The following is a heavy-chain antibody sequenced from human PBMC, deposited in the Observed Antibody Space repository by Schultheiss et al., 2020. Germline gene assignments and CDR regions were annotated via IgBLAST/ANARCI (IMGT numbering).Heavy chain of an antibody. Sequence: GGSMRLSCAASGFTFSSYGMHWVRQAPGKGLEWVAVIWYDGSNKYYADSVKGRFTISRDNSKNTLYLQMNSLRAEDTAVYYCAKPRSRGYYYDSSGYFDYWGQGTLVTVAS. CDR3: AKPRSRGYYYDSSGYFDY. J-gene: IGHJ4*02. CDR1: GFTFSSYG. V-gene: IGHV3-33*06. D-gene: IGHD3-22*01. CDR2: IWYDGSNK.